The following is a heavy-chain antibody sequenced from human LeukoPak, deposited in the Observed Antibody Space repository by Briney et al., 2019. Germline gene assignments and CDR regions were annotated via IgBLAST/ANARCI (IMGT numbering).Heavy chain of an antibody. CDR2: MNPNSGNT. CDR1: GYTFTSYD. V-gene: IGHV1-8*01. D-gene: IGHD3-9*01. Sequence: ASVKVSCKASGYTFTSYDINWVRQATGQGLEWMGWMNPNSGNTGYAQKFQGRVTMTRNTSISTAYMELSSLRSEDTAVYYCARENDILTGYAAEYFQHWGQGTLVTVSS. CDR3: ARENDILTGYAAEYFQH. J-gene: IGHJ1*01.